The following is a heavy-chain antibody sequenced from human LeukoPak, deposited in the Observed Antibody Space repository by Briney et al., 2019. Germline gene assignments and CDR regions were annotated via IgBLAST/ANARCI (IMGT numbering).Heavy chain of an antibody. Sequence: GESLKISCKGSGYSFTSYWIGWVRQMPGKGLEWMGIIYPGDSDTRYSPSFQGQVTISADKSISTAYLQWSSLKASDTAMYYCARRGMVRGVIIHSDYWGQGTLVTVSS. V-gene: IGHV5-51*01. D-gene: IGHD3-10*01. CDR1: GYSFTSYW. CDR3: ARRGMVRGVIIHSDY. J-gene: IGHJ4*02. CDR2: IYPGDSDT.